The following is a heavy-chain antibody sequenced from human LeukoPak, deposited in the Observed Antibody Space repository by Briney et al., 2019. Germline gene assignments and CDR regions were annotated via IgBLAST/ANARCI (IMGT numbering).Heavy chain of an antibody. J-gene: IGHJ4*02. CDR3: AQLKLGTQDY. V-gene: IGHV3-21*01. CDR2: ISASSDYT. CDR1: GFNFTAYG. D-gene: IGHD7-27*01. Sequence: GGSLRLSCAASGFNFTAYGMNWVRLAPGKGLEWVSSISASSDYTYYADSVTGRFTISRDNAKNSLYLQMNSLRAEDTAVYHCAQLKLGTQDYWGQGTLVTVSS.